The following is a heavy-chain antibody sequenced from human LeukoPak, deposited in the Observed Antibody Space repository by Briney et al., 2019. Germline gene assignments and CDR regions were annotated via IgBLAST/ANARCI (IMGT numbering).Heavy chain of an antibody. CDR2: ISGRGEAI. V-gene: IGHV3-48*01. Sequence: LTGGSLRLSCAASGFTFSNHNMDWVRQAPGKGLEWISYISGRGEAIFYADSVQGRFTISRDNAKNSIYLQMNSLRAEDTAVYYCAKGPDSSSRYAFDYWGQGTLVTVSS. J-gene: IGHJ4*02. CDR1: GFTFSNHN. D-gene: IGHD6-13*01. CDR3: AKGPDSSSRYAFDY.